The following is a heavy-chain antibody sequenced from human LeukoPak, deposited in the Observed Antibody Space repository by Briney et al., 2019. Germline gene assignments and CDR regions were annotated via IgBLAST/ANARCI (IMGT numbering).Heavy chain of an antibody. D-gene: IGHD6-19*01. Sequence: GGSLRLSCAATGFTVSNTYMSWVRQAPGKGLEWVSIIYSDGRTYYAECVKGRFTISRDNSKNTMYRQMNSLRTEDTAVYYCASGGGYSSAWHTSDYWGQGTLVTVSS. CDR3: ASGGGYSSAWHTSDY. CDR2: IYSDGRT. V-gene: IGHV3-53*01. J-gene: IGHJ4*02. CDR1: GFTVSNTY.